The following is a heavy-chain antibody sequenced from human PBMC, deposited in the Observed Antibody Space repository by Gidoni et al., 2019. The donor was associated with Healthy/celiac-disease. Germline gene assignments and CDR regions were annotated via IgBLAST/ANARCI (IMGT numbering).Heavy chain of an antibody. J-gene: IGHJ4*02. CDR2: IKQDGSEK. CDR3: ARLGGSLPFDY. D-gene: IGHD1-26*01. Sequence: EVQLVESGGGLVQPGGSLSLSCAASGFTFSSYWMSWVRQAPGKGLEWVANIKQDGSEKYYVDSVKGRFTISRDNAKNSLYLQMNSLRAEDTAVYYCARLGGSLPFDYWGQGTLVTVSS. CDR1: GFTFSSYW. V-gene: IGHV3-7*01.